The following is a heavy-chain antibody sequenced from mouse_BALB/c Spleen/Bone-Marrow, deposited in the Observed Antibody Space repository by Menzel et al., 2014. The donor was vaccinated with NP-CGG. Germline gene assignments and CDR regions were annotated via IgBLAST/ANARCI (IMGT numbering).Heavy chain of an antibody. J-gene: IGHJ2*01. Sequence: EVQVVESGPELMKPGASVKISCKASGYSFTSYYMHWVKQSHGKSLEWIGYIDPFNGGTSYNQKFKGKATLTVDKSSNTAYMHLSSLTSEDSAVYYCARAYDFLDYWGQGSTLTVSS. CDR1: GYSFTSYY. CDR3: ARAYDFLDY. D-gene: IGHD2-4*01. V-gene: IGHV1S135*01. CDR2: IDPFNGGT.